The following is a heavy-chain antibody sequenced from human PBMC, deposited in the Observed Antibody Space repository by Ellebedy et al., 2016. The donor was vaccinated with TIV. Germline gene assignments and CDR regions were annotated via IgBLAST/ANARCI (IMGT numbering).Heavy chain of an antibody. J-gene: IGHJ4*02. CDR2: MSYDGRTQ. CDR1: GFDFSRYG. V-gene: IGHV3-30*18. Sequence: GGSLRLSXGASGFDFSRYGMHWVRQAPGKGLEWVAVMSYDGRTQYYSDSVKGRFTISRDNSRNTLYPQMNSLRADDTALYYCAKGSSAFAGFDYWGQGTLVSVSS. CDR3: AKGSSAFAGFDY. D-gene: IGHD3-10*01.